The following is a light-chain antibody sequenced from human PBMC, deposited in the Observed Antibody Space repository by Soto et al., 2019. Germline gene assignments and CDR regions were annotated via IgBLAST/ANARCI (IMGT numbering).Light chain of an antibody. V-gene: IGKV1-5*03. J-gene: IGKJ2*01. CDR2: DAS. Sequence: DIQMTQSPSSLSASVGDRVTITCRASQSFSSCLAWYQQKPGKAPKLLIYDASSLESGVPSRFSGSGSGTEFTLTISSLQPDDFATYYCQQYNTNPYTFGQGTKLEIK. CDR3: QQYNTNPYT. CDR1: QSFSSC.